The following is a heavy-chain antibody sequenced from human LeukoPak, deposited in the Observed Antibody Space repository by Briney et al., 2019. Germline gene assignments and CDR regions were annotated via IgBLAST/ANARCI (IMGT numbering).Heavy chain of an antibody. J-gene: IGHJ6*03. V-gene: IGHV4-4*07. Sequence: PSETLSLTCTVSGGSITSFYWNWIRQPAGKGLGWIGRIDTSGSTNYSPSLKSRVTMSVDTSKNQFSLRLSSVTAADTAVYYCARGQWELLRYNYIDVWGKGTTVTVSS. D-gene: IGHD1-26*01. CDR2: IDTSGST. CDR3: ARGQWELLRYNYIDV. CDR1: GGSITSFY.